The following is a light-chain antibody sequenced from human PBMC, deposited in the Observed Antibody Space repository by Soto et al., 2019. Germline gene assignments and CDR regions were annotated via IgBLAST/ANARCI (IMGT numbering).Light chain of an antibody. Sequence: QSVLTQPPSVSGSPGQSVTISCTGTSSDVGGYNRVSWYQQPPGTAPKLMIYEVSNRPSGVPDRFSGSKSGNTASLTISGLQAEDEADYYCSSYTSRSTCLWVFGGGTKVTVL. CDR2: EVS. CDR3: SSYTSRSTCLWV. CDR1: SSDVGGYNR. V-gene: IGLV2-18*02. J-gene: IGLJ3*02.